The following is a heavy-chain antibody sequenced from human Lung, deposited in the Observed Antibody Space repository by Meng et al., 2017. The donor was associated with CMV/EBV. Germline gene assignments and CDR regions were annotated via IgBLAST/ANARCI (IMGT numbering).Heavy chain of an antibody. J-gene: IGHJ4*02. Sequence: QGELVQSGGEVKKTGASVKVSCKASGYTFTSYDINWVRQGTGQGIEWMGWMNPNRGTTGYAQKFQGRVTMTRNISKSTAYMDLSSLRSEDTAVYYCATGVADFEYWGQGALVTVSS. CDR3: ATGVADFEY. V-gene: IGHV1-8*01. CDR1: GYTFTSYD. CDR2: MNPNRGTT. D-gene: IGHD6-19*01.